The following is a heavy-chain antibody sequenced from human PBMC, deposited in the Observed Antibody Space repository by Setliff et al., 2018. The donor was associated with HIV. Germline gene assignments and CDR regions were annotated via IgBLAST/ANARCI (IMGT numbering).Heavy chain of an antibody. V-gene: IGHV3-7*01. CDR1: GFTFSNYW. Sequence: TGGSLRLSCAASGFTFSNYWMDWVRQAPGKGLEWVATIKQDGSEIYYMDSVKGRFTISRDNARTSLFLEMRSLRDEDMAVYYCAGSRGYFVQADWGQGTLVTVSS. CDR3: AGSRGYFVQAD. J-gene: IGHJ4*02. D-gene: IGHD1-1*01. CDR2: IKQDGSEI.